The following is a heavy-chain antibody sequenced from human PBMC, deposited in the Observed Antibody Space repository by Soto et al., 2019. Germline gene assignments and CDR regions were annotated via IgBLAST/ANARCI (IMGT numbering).Heavy chain of an antibody. V-gene: IGHV3-48*03. Sequence: PGGSLRLSCEAAGFNFSKFEMNWVRQAPGKGLEWLSYISRRSSFIYSTDSVKGRFTISRDTAKMALYLQINNLRAEDTAVYYCVSGPGYYASYAEVDSLDIWGQGTLVTVSS. CDR1: GFNFSKFE. CDR2: ISRRSSFI. CDR3: VSGPGYYASYAEVDSLDI. D-gene: IGHD3-22*01. J-gene: IGHJ3*02.